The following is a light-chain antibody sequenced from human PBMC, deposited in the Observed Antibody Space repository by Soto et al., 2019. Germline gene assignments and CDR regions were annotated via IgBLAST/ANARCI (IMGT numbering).Light chain of an antibody. CDR3: RQYGRSLASA. J-gene: IGKJ4*01. CDR2: GAS. CDR1: QSVSSNF. Sequence: EIVLTQSPGTLSLSPGERATLSCRASQSVSSNFVAWYQEKPGQAPRLLIYGASSRATGIPDRFSGSGSGTDFTLTISRLEPEDFAVYYCRQYGRSLASAFGGGTKVDIK. V-gene: IGKV3-20*01.